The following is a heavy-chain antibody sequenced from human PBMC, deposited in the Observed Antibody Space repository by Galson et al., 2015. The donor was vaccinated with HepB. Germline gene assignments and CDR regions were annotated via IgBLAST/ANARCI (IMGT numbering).Heavy chain of an antibody. V-gene: IGHV3-30*04. CDR1: GFTFSRYA. J-gene: IGHJ4*02. CDR3: ARDSTVVSPSGYRGYEYVY. D-gene: IGHD5-12*01. CDR2: ISLDGGKK. Sequence: SLRLSCAASGFTFSRYAMHWVRQAPGKGLEWVAGISLDGGKKYYADSVKGRFTISRDNSKNTLYLQMNSLRAEDTGVYYCARDSTVVSPSGYRGYEYVYWGQGTLVTVSS.